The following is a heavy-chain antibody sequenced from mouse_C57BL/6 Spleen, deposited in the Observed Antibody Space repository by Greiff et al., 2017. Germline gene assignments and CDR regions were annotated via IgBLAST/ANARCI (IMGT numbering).Heavy chain of an antibody. J-gene: IGHJ2*01. CDR2: INPNNGGT. V-gene: IGHV1-26*01. D-gene: IGHD4-1*01. CDR1: GYTFTDYY. CDR3: AREGLTGTDY. Sequence: EVQLQQSGPELVKPGASVKISCKASGYTFTDYYMNWVKQSHGKSLEWIGDINPNNGGTSYNQKFKGKATLTVDKSSSTAYMELRSLTSEDSAVYDCAREGLTGTDYWGQGTTLTVSS.